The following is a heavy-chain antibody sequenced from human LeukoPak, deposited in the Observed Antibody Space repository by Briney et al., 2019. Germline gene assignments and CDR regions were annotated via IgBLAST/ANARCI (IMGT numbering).Heavy chain of an antibody. CDR2: ISTDGSTT. CDR1: GFTLSSYW. D-gene: IGHD1-26*01. CDR3: ARSTYGGSLSDY. V-gene: IGHV3-74*01. J-gene: IGHJ4*02. Sequence: GGSLRLSCAASGFTLSSYWMHWVRQTPGKGLVWVSRISTDGSTTHYADSVKGRFTISRDNAKNTLYLQMNSLRAEDTAVYYCARSTYGGSLSDYWGQGTLVTVSS.